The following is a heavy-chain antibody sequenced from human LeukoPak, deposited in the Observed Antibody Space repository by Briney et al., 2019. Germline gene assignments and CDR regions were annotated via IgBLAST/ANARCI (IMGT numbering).Heavy chain of an antibody. J-gene: IGHJ4*02. CDR2: IKQDGSEK. V-gene: IGHV3-7*04. CDR1: GFSFSSFW. CDR3: SRGPATYNWNYFFDV. D-gene: IGHD1-7*01. Sequence: GGSLRLSCAASGFSFSSFWMTWVRQAPGQGLEWVANIKQDGSEKFNLDSVKGRFIVFRANAKNSLFLQLESPSAEAAAVFYCSRGPATYNWNYFFDVWGQGTLVTVSS.